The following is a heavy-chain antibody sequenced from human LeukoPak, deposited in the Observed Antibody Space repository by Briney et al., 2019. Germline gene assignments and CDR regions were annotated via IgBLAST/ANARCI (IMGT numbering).Heavy chain of an antibody. V-gene: IGHV3-21*01. D-gene: IGHD6-6*01. CDR1: GFTFSSYW. CDR2: ISSSSSYI. CDR3: ARVCSSSSDY. J-gene: IGHJ4*02. Sequence: PGGSLRLSCAASGFTFSSYWMHWVRQVPGKGLEWVSSISSSSSYIYYADSVKGRFTISRDNAKNSLYLQMNSLRAEDTAVYYCARVCSSSSDYWGQGTLVTVSS.